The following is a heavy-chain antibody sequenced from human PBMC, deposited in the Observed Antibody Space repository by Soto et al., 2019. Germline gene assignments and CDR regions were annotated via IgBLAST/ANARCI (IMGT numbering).Heavy chain of an antibody. CDR2: IIPIFGTA. CDR1: GGTFSSYT. D-gene: IGHD3-16*01. V-gene: IGHV1-69*06. CDR3: ALTIGYDGAFDI. J-gene: IGHJ3*02. Sequence: QVQLVQSGAEVKKPGSSVKVSCKASGGTFSSYTISWVRQAPGQGLEWMGGIIPIFGTANHAQKFQGRVTLTADKSTSTVYMELSSLRSEDTAVYYCALTIGYDGAFDIWGQGIMVTVSS.